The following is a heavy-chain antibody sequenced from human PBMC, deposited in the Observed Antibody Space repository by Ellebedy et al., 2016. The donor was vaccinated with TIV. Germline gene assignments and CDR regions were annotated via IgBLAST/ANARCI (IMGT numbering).Heavy chain of an antibody. V-gene: IGHV4-38-2*02. CDR2: VYYSGSP. CDR3: ARTDPWQPIDD. CDR1: GDSIRSGYY. D-gene: IGHD2-21*02. J-gene: IGHJ4*02. Sequence: MPSETLSLTCTVSGDSIRSGYYWAWIRQPPGKGLEYIGSVYYSGSPYYSPSFKSRVTLSADTSKNRFSLNLRTVTAADTAVYYCARTDPWQPIDDWGQGILVSVSS.